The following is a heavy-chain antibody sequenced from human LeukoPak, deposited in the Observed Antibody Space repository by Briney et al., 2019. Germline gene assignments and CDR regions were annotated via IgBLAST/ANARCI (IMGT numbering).Heavy chain of an antibody. CDR3: ARLYGDDS. CDR1: GFTFSSYA. CDR2: ISYDGSNK. V-gene: IGHV3-30*04. J-gene: IGHJ5*01. Sequence: GGSLRLSCAASGFTFSSYAMHWVRQAPGKGLEWVAVISYDGSNKYYADSVKGRFTISRDNSKNTLYLQMNSLCAEDTAVYYCARLYGDDSWGQGALVTVSS. D-gene: IGHD4-17*01.